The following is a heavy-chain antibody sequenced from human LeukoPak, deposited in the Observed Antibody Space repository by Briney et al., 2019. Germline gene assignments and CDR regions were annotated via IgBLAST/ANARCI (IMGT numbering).Heavy chain of an antibody. CDR2: INPNSGGT. V-gene: IGHV1-2*02. CDR3: ARGEYYYDSSRYFPDY. J-gene: IGHJ4*02. D-gene: IGHD3-22*01. CDR1: GYTFTGYY. Sequence: ASVKVSCKASGYTFTGYYMHWVRQAPGQGLEWMGWINPNSGGTNYAQKFQGRVTMTRDTSISTAYMELSRLRSDDTAVYYCARGEYYYDSSRYFPDYWGQGTLVTVSS.